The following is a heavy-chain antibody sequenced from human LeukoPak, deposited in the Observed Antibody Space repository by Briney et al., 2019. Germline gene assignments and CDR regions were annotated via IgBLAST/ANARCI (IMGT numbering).Heavy chain of an antibody. V-gene: IGHV1-18*01. CDR1: GYTFTSYG. Sequence: ASVKVSCKASGYTFTSYGISWVRQAPGQGLEGMGWIRAYNGNTNYAQKLQGRVTMTTDTSTSTAYMELRSLRSDDTAVYYCARAGQQLGLPNEFDPWGQGTLVTVSS. CDR2: IRAYNGNT. J-gene: IGHJ5*02. D-gene: IGHD6-6*01. CDR3: ARAGQQLGLPNEFDP.